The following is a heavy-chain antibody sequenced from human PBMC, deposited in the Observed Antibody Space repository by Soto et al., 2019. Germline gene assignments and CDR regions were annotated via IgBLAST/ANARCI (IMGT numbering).Heavy chain of an antibody. CDR3: ATEGVQYVVSGRYHLHY. CDR1: GFTLNTYA. J-gene: IGHJ4*02. Sequence: QVQLVESGGGVVQLGTALRLSCAASGFTLNTYAMHWVRQVPGTGLEWVAFISYNGKNKYYGNSVKGRFTISRDDSANPLYLQMSSLRSEDTAVYYCATEGVQYVVSGRYHLHYWGRGTLVTVSS. CDR2: ISYNGKNK. V-gene: IGHV3-30*15. D-gene: IGHD2-15*01.